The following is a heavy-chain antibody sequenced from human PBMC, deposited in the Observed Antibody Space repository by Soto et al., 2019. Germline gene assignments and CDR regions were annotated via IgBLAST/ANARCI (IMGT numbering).Heavy chain of an antibody. J-gene: IGHJ5*02. D-gene: IGHD2-15*01. CDR3: ASRPVMEVAQYGNWFDP. CDR1: GGTFSNYP. CDR2: IIPFFGTT. V-gene: IGHV1-69*13. Sequence: ASVKVSCKASGGTFSNYPNNWVRQAPGQGLEWMGGIIPFFGTTHSAQKFQGRVTITADESTSTAYMELSSLRSEDTAVYYCASRPVMEVAQYGNWFDPWGQGTLVTVSS.